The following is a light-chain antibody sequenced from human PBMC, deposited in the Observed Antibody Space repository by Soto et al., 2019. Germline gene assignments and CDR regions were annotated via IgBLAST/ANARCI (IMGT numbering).Light chain of an antibody. Sequence: EVVLTQSPDTLSSSPGERVTLSCMASQTIINNYLAWYQQKPGQAPRLLIYDASTRAAGIPDRFSGSESGTDFTLTISRLEPEDFAVYYCHQYGDSPPFTFGQGTRLDIK. V-gene: IGKV3-20*01. J-gene: IGKJ5*01. CDR3: HQYGDSPPFT. CDR1: QTIINNY. CDR2: DAS.